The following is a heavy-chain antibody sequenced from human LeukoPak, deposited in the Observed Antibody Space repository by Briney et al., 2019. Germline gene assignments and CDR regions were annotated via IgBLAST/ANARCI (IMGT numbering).Heavy chain of an antibody. CDR1: GFTFSGFS. CDR3: ARAGSHWHYVY. CDR2: IKQDGSER. J-gene: IGHJ4*02. D-gene: IGHD3-10*01. V-gene: IGHV3-7*01. Sequence: GGSLRLSCAASGFTFSGFSMSWVRQSPTKGQEWVANIKQDGSERYYVDSVKGRFTISRDDAKNSLSLQMNNLRVEDTAVYHCARAGSHWHYVYWGQGTVVTVSS.